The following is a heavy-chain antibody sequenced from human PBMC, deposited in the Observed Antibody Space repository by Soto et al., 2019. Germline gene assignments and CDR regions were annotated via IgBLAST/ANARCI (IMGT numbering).Heavy chain of an antibody. V-gene: IGHV1-69*01. CDR1: GGTFSGYA. J-gene: IGHJ1*01. CDR3: ARDPRSITGTTSSEDFQH. CDR2: ITPLLGIT. D-gene: IGHD1-20*01. Sequence: QAQLMQSGAEVKKPGSSVKVSCKASGGTFSGYAINWVRQAPGQGLEWMGGITPLLGITDYGQKFQGRITIAADEPTGTAYMDLRGLRSEDTAIYYCARDPRSITGTTSSEDFQHWGQGTLVSVSS.